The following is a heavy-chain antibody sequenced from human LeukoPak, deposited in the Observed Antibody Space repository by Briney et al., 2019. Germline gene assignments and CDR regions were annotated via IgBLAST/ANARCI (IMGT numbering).Heavy chain of an antibody. Sequence: SETLSLTCAVYGGSFSGYYWSWICQPPGKGLEWIGEINYSGSTNYNPSLKSRVTISVDTSKNQFSLKLSSVTAADTAVYYCARDYGDSDRGFDYWGQGTLVTVSS. CDR3: ARDYGDSDRGFDY. D-gene: IGHD4-17*01. CDR1: GGSFSGYY. CDR2: INYSGST. V-gene: IGHV4-34*01. J-gene: IGHJ4*02.